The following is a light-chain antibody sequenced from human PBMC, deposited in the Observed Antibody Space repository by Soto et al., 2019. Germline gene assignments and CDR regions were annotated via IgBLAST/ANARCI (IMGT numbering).Light chain of an antibody. CDR3: QQYGNSPPGT. CDR1: QSINRH. CDR2: DAS. J-gene: IGKJ5*01. V-gene: IGKV3-11*01. Sequence: EIVLTQSPATLSLSPGERATLSCRASQSINRHLAWYRQKPGQAPRLLIYDASNRATGIPARFSGSGSGTDFTLTISSLEPEDFAVYFCQQYGNSPPGTFGQGTRL.